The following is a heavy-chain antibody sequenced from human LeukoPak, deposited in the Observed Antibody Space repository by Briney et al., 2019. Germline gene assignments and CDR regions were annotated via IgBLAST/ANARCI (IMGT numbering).Heavy chain of an antibody. J-gene: IGHJ3*02. CDR3: AREGYYYDSSDAFDI. CDR1: GFTFSSYW. D-gene: IGHD3-22*01. Sequence: SGGSLRLSCAASGFTFSSYWMSWVRQAPGKGLEWVANIKQDGSEKYYVDSVKGRFTISRDNAKNSLYLQMNSLRAEDTAVYYCAREGYYYDSSDAFDIWGQGTIVTVSS. CDR2: IKQDGSEK. V-gene: IGHV3-7*01.